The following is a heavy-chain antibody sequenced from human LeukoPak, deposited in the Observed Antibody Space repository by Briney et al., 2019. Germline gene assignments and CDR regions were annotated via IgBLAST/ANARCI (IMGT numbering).Heavy chain of an antibody. CDR2: ITVDSGAT. CDR3: ARDGGSSGQGKFDY. Sequence: ASVKVSCKASGYTFSGYYMQWVRQAPGQGLEWMGWITVDSGATGYAEKFRGRVTMARDMSISTVYMELTRLRSDDTAVYYCARDGGSSGQGKFDYWGQGTLVTVSS. D-gene: IGHD3-22*01. V-gene: IGHV1-2*02. CDR1: GYTFSGYY. J-gene: IGHJ4*02.